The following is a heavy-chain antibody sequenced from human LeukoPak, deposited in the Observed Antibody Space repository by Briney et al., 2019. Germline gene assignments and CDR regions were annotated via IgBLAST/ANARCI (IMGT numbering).Heavy chain of an antibody. V-gene: IGHV4-34*01. Sequence: SETLSLTCTVSGGSISGYYWSWVRQPPGKGLEWIGEINHSGSTNYNPSLKSRVTISVDTSKNQFSLKLSSVTAADTAVYYCARIAAAGAFDYWGQGTLVTVSS. CDR2: INHSGST. D-gene: IGHD6-13*01. CDR3: ARIAAAGAFDY. J-gene: IGHJ4*02. CDR1: GGSISGYY.